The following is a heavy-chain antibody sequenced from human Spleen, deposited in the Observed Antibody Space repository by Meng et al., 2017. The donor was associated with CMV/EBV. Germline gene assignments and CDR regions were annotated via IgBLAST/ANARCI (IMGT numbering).Heavy chain of an antibody. D-gene: IGHD6-19*01. CDR3: ARNPPPIAVAGYYYYYYGMDV. CDR2: ISSSSSTI. V-gene: IGHV3-48*04. J-gene: IGHJ6*02. CDR1: GLTVANSA. Sequence: GGSLRLSCAASGLTVANSAVTWVRQAPGKGLEWVSYISSSSSTIYYADSVKGRFTISRDNAKNSLYLQMNSLRAEDTAVYYCARNPPPIAVAGYYYYYYGMDVWGQGTTVTVSS.